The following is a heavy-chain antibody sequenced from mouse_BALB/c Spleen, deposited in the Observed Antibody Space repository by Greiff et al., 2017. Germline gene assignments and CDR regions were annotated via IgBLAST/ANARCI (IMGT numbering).Heavy chain of an antibody. CDR1: GFTFSSYG. CDR2: INSNGGST. D-gene: IGHD2-4*01. CDR3: ARDQGSMITTLYAMDY. V-gene: IGHV5-6-3*01. J-gene: IGHJ4*01. Sequence: EVMLVESGGGLVQPGGSLKLSCAASGFTFSSYGMSWVRQTPDKRLELVATINSNGGSTYYPDSVKGRFTISRDNAKNTLYLQMSSLKSEDTAMYYCARDQGSMITTLYAMDYWGQGTSVTVSS.